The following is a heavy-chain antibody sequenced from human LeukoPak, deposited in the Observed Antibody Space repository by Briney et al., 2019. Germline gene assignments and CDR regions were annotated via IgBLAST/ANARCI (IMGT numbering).Heavy chain of an antibody. D-gene: IGHD3-10*01. CDR3: ARDKLSVDPMVRGVLPGYYGMDV. CDR2: IYYSGST. Sequence: SETLSLTCTVSGGSISSYYWSWIRQPPGKGLEWIGYIYYSGSTNYDPSLKSRVTISVDTSKNQFSLKLSSVTAADTAVYYCARDKLSVDPMVRGVLPGYYGMDVWGQGTTVTVSS. V-gene: IGHV4-59*01. CDR1: GGSISSYY. J-gene: IGHJ6*02.